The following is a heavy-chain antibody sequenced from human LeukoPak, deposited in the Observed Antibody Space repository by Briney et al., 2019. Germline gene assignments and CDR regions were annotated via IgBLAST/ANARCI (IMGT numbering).Heavy chain of an antibody. D-gene: IGHD5-18*01. Sequence: GGSLRLSCAASEFTFSTYSMNWVRQAPGKGLEWVSSISSSSSYIYYADSVKGRFTISRDNAKNSLYLQMNSLRAEDTAVYHCARGENNYGYYYFDYWGQGTLVTVSS. V-gene: IGHV3-21*01. CDR1: EFTFSTYS. CDR2: ISSSSSYI. J-gene: IGHJ4*02. CDR3: ARGENNYGYYYFDY.